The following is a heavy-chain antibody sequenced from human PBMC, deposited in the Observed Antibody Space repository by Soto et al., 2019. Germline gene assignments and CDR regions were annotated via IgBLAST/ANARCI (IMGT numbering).Heavy chain of an antibody. CDR3: ARERPAAMKIVYYYMDV. CDR2: INHSGST. D-gene: IGHD2-2*01. Sequence: PSETLSLTCAVYSGSFSGYYWSWIRQPPGKGLEWIGEINHSGSTNYNPSLKSRVTISVDTSKNQFSLKLSSVTAADTAVYYCARERPAAMKIVYYYMDVWGKGTTVTVSS. J-gene: IGHJ6*03. V-gene: IGHV4-34*01. CDR1: SGSFSGYY.